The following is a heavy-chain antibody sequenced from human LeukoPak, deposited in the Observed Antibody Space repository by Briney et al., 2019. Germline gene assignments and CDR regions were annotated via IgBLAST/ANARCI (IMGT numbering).Heavy chain of an antibody. V-gene: IGHV3-23*01. D-gene: IGHD2-15*01. CDR2: ISGSGGNT. CDR3: AKGPRVVLLAAYY. J-gene: IGHJ4*02. CDR1: GFTFSSYA. Sequence: PWGSLRLSCAASGFTFSSYAMSWVRQAPGKGLEWVSGISGSGGNTYYTDSVKGRFTISRDNSKNTLYLQMNSLRAEDTAVYYCAKGPRVVLLAAYYWGQGTLVTV.